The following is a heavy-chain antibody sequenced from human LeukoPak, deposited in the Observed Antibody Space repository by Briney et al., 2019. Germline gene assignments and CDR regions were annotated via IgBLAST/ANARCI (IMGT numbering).Heavy chain of an antibody. CDR3: ARDKIVGATHFDS. D-gene: IGHD1-26*01. CDR2: IKQDGSEK. CDR1: GFTFSTYW. J-gene: IGHJ4*02. Sequence: GGSLSLSCAASGFTFSTYWMAWVRQVPGKGREGVANIKQDGSEKYYADSVKGRFTISRDNAKNSLHLQMDSLRDEDTAVYYCARDKIVGATHFDSWGQGVLVTVSS. V-gene: IGHV3-7*01.